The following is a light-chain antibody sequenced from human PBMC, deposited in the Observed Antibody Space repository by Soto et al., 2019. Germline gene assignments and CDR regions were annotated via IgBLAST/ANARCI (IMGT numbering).Light chain of an antibody. CDR1: SSDVGGYKY. CDR3: SSYTSSSTLYV. CDR2: EVS. V-gene: IGLV2-14*01. Sequence: QSALTQPASVSGSPGQSITISCTGTSSDVGGYKYVSWYQQHPGKAPKLMIYEVSNRPSGFSNRFSGSKSGNTASLTISGLQAEDEADYYCSSYTSSSTLYVFGTGT. J-gene: IGLJ1*01.